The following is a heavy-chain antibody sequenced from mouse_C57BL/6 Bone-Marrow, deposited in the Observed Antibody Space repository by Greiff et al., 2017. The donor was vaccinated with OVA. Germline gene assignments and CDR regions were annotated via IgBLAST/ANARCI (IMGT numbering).Heavy chain of an antibody. CDR1: GYTFTGSW. CDR3: ARCLHYYGSSWFAY. CDR2: ILPGSGST. J-gene: IGHJ3*01. V-gene: IGHV1-9*01. Sequence: VQLQQSGAELMKPGASVKLSCKATGYTFTGSWIEWVKQRPGHGLEWIGEILPGSGSTNYPEKFKGKATFTADTSSNTAYMQLSSLTTEDSAIYYCARCLHYYGSSWFAYWGQGTLVTVSA. D-gene: IGHD1-1*01.